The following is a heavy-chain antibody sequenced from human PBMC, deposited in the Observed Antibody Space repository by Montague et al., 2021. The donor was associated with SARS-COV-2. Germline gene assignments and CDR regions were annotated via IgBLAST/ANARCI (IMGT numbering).Heavy chain of an antibody. V-gene: IGHV4-31*03. J-gene: IGHJ5*02. Sequence: TLSLTCTVSGGSISSGGYYWSWIRQHPGKGLEWIGYIYYSGSTYYNPSLESRLTISVDTSKNRFSLKLSSVTAADTAMYYCAGARVVVLTTRNWFDPWGQGTLVTVSS. D-gene: IGHD2-2*01. CDR3: AGARVVVLTTRNWFDP. CDR1: GGSISSGGYY. CDR2: IYYSGST.